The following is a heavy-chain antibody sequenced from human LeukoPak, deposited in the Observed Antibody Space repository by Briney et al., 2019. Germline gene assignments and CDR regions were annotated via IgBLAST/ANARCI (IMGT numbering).Heavy chain of an antibody. Sequence: GASVKVSCKASRYSLTTYDINWVRQATGQGLDWMGWMNPNSGNTAYAQNFQGRVTMTRNTSISTAYMELSSLRSEDTAVYYCARGVLTLNWFDPWGQGTLVTVSS. V-gene: IGHV1-8*01. CDR3: ARGVLTLNWFDP. D-gene: IGHD2-8*01. CDR2: MNPNSGNT. J-gene: IGHJ5*02. CDR1: RYSLTTYD.